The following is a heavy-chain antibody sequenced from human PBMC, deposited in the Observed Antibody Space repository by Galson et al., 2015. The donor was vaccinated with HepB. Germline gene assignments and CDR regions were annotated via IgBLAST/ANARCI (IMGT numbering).Heavy chain of an antibody. Sequence: SLRPSRAASGFTFSTYAMRWVRQAPGKGLEPVSSIAATGSRRYYADSVKGRFTISRDHSKNVLYLQMNSLRAEDTGVYHCAKDRADMVVSDYSDCGGKGTTVSVST. CDR3: AKDRADMVVSDYSDC. V-gene: IGHV3-23*01. CDR1: GFTFSTYA. D-gene: IGHD4-11*01. J-gene: IGHJ6*04. CDR2: IAATGSRR.